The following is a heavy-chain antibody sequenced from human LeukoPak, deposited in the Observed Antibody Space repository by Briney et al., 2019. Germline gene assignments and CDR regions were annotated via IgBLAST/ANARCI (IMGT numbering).Heavy chain of an antibody. CDR2: IRSKANSYAT. CDR3: TRHDPTPFDY. D-gene: IGHD4-11*01. CDR1: GFTFSGSA. J-gene: IGHJ4*02. V-gene: IGHV3-73*01. Sequence: GGSLRLSCAASGFTFSGSAMHWVRQASGKGLEGVGRIRSKANSYATAYAASVKGRFTISRDDSKNTAYLQMNSLKTEDTAVYYCTRHDPTPFDYWGQGTLVTVSS.